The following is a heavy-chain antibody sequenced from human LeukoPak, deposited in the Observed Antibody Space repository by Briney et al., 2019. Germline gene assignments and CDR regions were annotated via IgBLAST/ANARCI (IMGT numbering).Heavy chain of an antibody. D-gene: IGHD6-19*01. J-gene: IGHJ6*03. Sequence: SGGSLRLSCAASGFTFSSYGMHWVRQAPGKGLEWVAFIRYDGSNKYYADSVKGRFTISRDNSKNTLYLQMNSLRAEDTAVYYCAKDRIAVDGYYDYYYMDVWGKGTTVTVSS. V-gene: IGHV3-30*02. CDR2: IRYDGSNK. CDR1: GFTFSSYG. CDR3: AKDRIAVDGYYDYYYMDV.